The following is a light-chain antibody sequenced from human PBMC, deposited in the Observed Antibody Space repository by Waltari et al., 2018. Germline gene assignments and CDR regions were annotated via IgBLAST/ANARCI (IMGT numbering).Light chain of an antibody. Sequence: QSALTQPASVSGSPGQSITISCTRSSSDLGGYSFVSWYQQHPGKPPKLMIYDVSPRPSGVSNRFSGSKSGNTASLTISGLQPEDEADYYCSSYTSIIPPFLFGTGTKVTVL. J-gene: IGLJ1*01. CDR3: SSYTSIIPPFL. CDR2: DVS. CDR1: SSDLGGYSF. V-gene: IGLV2-14*01.